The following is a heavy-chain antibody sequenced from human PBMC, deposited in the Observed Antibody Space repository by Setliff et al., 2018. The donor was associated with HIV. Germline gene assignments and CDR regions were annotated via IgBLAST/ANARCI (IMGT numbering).Heavy chain of an antibody. D-gene: IGHD4-17*01. V-gene: IGHV4-61*02. Sequence: SETLSLTCTVSGDSINSGIYYWSWIRQPAGRGLEWIGRISTSGITNYNPSLKSRVTISVDTSKNQFSLRVRSVTAADTAVYYCARLGMTTVGIGDVFDIWGQGTMVTVSS. J-gene: IGHJ3*02. CDR2: ISTSGIT. CDR1: GDSINSGIYY. CDR3: ARLGMTTVGIGDVFDI.